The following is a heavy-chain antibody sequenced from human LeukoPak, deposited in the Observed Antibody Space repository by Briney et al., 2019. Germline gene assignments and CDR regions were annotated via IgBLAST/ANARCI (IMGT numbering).Heavy chain of an antibody. D-gene: IGHD2-15*01. J-gene: IGHJ6*03. V-gene: IGHV3-48*03. CDR1: GFTFSSYE. CDR3: AKNGDRGAYCTGGTCYPYFYYYMDV. Sequence: GGSLRLSCAASGFTFSSYEMNWVRQAPGKGLEWVSYISSSGSTIYYADSVKGRFTISRDNAKNTLYLQMNSLRAEDTAIYYCAKNGDRGAYCTGGTCYPYFYYYMDVWGKGTTVTI. CDR2: ISSSGSTI.